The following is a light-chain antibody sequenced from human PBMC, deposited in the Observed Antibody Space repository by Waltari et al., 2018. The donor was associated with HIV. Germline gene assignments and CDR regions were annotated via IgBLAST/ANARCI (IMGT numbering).Light chain of an antibody. CDR3: AAWDDSLRGPV. CDR1: ISNIGSNH. J-gene: IGLJ2*01. Sequence: QSVLTQPPSASGTPGQRVTISCSGSISNIGSNHVSWYQHLPGTAPKLLIYVNSQRPSGVPDRFSGSKSGTSASLAISGLRSEDEGDYYCAAWDDSLRGPVFGGGSRLTVL. V-gene: IGLV1-47*01. CDR2: VNS.